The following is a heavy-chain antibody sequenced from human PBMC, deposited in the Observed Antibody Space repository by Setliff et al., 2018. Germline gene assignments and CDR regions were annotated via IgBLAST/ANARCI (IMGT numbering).Heavy chain of an antibody. D-gene: IGHD3-10*01. V-gene: IGHV3-7*01. Sequence: ETLSLTCTVSGGSISSHYWTWIRQPAGKGLEWVANINQDGSEKYYVDSVKGRFTISRDNAKNSLYLQMNSLRADDTAVYYCARPGRSNYWDSFDYWGQGTLVTVS. CDR3: ARPGRSNYWDSFDY. CDR2: INQDGSEK. CDR1: GGSISSHY. J-gene: IGHJ4*02.